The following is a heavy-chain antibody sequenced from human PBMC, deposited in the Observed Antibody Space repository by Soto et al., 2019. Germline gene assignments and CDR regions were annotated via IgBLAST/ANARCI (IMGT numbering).Heavy chain of an antibody. CDR3: AKDEYSVSYYPPEQTDY. CDR2: ISYDGSNK. CDR1: GFTFSSCG. D-gene: IGHD1-26*01. J-gene: IGHJ4*02. V-gene: IGHV3-30*18. Sequence: SLRLSCAASGFTFSSCGVHWVRQAPGKGLEWVAVISYDGSNKYYADSVKGRFTISRDNSKNTLYLQMNSLRAEDTAVYYCAKDEYSVSYYPPEQTDYCGQRILVTVS.